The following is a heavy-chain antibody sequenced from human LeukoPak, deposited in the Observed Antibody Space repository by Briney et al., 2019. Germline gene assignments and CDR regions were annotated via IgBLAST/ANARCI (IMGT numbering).Heavy chain of an antibody. CDR3: ARDIFRGITGTTRGYYFDY. Sequence: GGSLRLSCAASGFTFSSYAMHWVRQAPGKGLEYVSAISSNGGSTYYANSVKGRFTISRDNSKNTLYLQMNSLRAEDTAVYYCARDIFRGITGTTRGYYFDYWGQGTLVTVSS. CDR1: GFTFSSYA. V-gene: IGHV3-64*01. CDR2: ISSNGGST. D-gene: IGHD1-20*01. J-gene: IGHJ4*02.